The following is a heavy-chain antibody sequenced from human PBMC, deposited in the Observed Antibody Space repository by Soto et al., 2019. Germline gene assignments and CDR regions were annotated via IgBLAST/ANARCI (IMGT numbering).Heavy chain of an antibody. D-gene: IGHD3-10*01. CDR2: INHSGST. V-gene: IGHV4-34*01. CDR1: GGSFSGYY. Sequence: SETLSLTCAVYGGSFSGYYWSWIRQPPGKGLEWIGEINHSGSTNYNPSLKSRVTISVDTSKNQFSLKLSSVTAADTAVYYCARVRYYYGSGREKPRYYFDYWGQGTLVTSPQ. CDR3: ARVRYYYGSGREKPRYYFDY. J-gene: IGHJ4*02.